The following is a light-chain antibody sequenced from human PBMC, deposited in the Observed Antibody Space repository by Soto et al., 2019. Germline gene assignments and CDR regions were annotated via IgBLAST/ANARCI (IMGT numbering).Light chain of an antibody. Sequence: LTPPASVSWSPGQSITISCTGSSSDVGGYNYVSWYQQHPGKAPKLMIYDVSNRPSGVSNRFSGSKSGNTASLTISGLQAEDEAVFYCSSYTSRSTFVFRSGTKVTVL. J-gene: IGLJ1*01. CDR1: SSDVGGYNY. CDR2: DVS. V-gene: IGLV2-14*01. CDR3: SSYTSRSTFV.